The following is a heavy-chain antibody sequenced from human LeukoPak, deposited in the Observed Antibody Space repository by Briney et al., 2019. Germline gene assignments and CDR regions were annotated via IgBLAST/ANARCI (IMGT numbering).Heavy chain of an antibody. CDR1: GDSISSSSYY. J-gene: IGHJ5*02. CDR2: MYHTGSI. V-gene: IGHV4-39*01. D-gene: IGHD6-19*01. CDR3: ARGEYSGGPSDP. Sequence: PSETLSLTCTVSGDSISSSSYYWGWIRQPPGKGLEWIGSMYHTGSIYYNPSLKSRVTISVDTSKNQFSLKLSSVTAADTAIYYCARGEYSGGPSDPWGQGTLVTVSS.